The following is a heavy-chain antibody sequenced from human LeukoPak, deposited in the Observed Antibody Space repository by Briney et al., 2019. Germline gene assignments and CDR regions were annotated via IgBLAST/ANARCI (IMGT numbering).Heavy chain of an antibody. D-gene: IGHD6-13*01. Sequence: ASVKVSCKASGGTFSSYAISWVRQAPGQGLEWMGRIIPILGIANYAQKFQGRVTITADKSTSTAYMELSSLRSEDTAVYYCARDPRSSSNFDYWGQGTLVTVSS. V-gene: IGHV1-69*04. J-gene: IGHJ4*02. CDR2: IIPILGIA. CDR3: ARDPRSSSNFDY. CDR1: GGTFSSYA.